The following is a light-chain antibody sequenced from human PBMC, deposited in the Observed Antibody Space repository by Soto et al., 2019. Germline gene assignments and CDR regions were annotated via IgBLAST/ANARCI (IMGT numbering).Light chain of an antibody. CDR1: QSLLHTNGNNY. J-gene: IGKJ5*01. CDR2: WES. V-gene: IGKV4-1*01. CDR3: QIYYTTPLT. Sequence: VMTQSPLSLPVTPGEPASISCRSSQSLLHTNGNNYLDWYQQKPGQPPKLLIYWESARESGVPDRFSGSGSGTDFTLTISRLQAEDVAVYYCQIYYTTPLTCGQGTRLEIK.